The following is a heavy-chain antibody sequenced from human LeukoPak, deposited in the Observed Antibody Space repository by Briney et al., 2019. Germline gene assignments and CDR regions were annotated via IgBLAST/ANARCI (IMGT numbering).Heavy chain of an antibody. Sequence: GRSLRLSCAASGFTFDDYAMHWVRQAPGKGLEWVAGISWDSGSMGYADSVKGRFTISRDNAKNSLYLQMNSLRVEDTALYYCSKGFAHNRNDARFDSWGQGTLVTVSA. V-gene: IGHV3-9*01. CDR2: ISWDSGSM. J-gene: IGHJ5*01. D-gene: IGHD1-1*01. CDR1: GFTFDDYA. CDR3: SKGFAHNRNDARFDS.